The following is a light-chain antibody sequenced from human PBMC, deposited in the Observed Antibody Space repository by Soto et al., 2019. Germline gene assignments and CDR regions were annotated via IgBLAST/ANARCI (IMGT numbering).Light chain of an antibody. CDR3: AAWDDSLNGWV. CDR2: SNN. Sequence: QSVLTQPHSASGTPGQRVTISCSGSSSNIGSNTVSWYQQLPGTAPKLLIYSNNQRPSGVPDRFSGSKSGTSASLAISGLQSEDEADYYCAAWDDSLNGWVFGGGTKVTVL. V-gene: IGLV1-44*01. J-gene: IGLJ3*02. CDR1: SSNIGSNT.